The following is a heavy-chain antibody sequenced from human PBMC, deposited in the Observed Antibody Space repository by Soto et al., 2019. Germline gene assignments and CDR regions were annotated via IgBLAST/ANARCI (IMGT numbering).Heavy chain of an antibody. CDR3: VRGKYSGSYFFDY. J-gene: IGHJ4*02. Sequence: GGSLRLSCEASGFSFSDDWMHWVRQAPGKGLVWVSSVSCVGDSTDYADSVKGRFTISRDNAKNTLYLQMNSLGAEDTAVYYCVRGKYSGSYFFDYWGQGTLVTVSS. D-gene: IGHD1-26*01. CDR1: GFSFSDDW. CDR2: VSCVGDST. V-gene: IGHV3-74*01.